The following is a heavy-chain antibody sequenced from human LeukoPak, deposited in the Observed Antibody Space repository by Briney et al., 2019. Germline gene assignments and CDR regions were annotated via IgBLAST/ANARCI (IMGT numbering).Heavy chain of an antibody. CDR2: INPNSGGT. V-gene: IGHV1-2*02. D-gene: IGHD3-10*01. J-gene: IGHJ6*03. CDR3: ARWSGSAGYYYYYYMDV. CDR1: GYTFTGYY. Sequence: ASVKVSCKASGYTFTGYYMHWVRQAPGQGLAWMGWINPNSGGTNQAQKFQGRVTITRDTSISTAYMELSRLRSDDTAVYYCARWSGSAGYYYYYYMDVWGKGTTVTVSS.